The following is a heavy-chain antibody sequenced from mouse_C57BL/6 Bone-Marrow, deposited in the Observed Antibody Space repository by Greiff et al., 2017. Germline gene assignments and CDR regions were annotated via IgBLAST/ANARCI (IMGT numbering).Heavy chain of an antibody. CDR3: ARQGTTGDY. CDR2: ISSGGSYT. V-gene: IGHV5-6*02. J-gene: IGHJ2*01. D-gene: IGHD1-1*01. CDR1: GFTFSSYG. Sequence: DVKLQESGGDLVKPGGSLKLSCAASGFTFSSYGMSWVRQTPDKRLEWVATISSGGSYTYYPDSVKGRFTISRDNAKNTLYLQMSSLKSEDTAMYYCARQGTTGDYWGQGTTLTVSS.